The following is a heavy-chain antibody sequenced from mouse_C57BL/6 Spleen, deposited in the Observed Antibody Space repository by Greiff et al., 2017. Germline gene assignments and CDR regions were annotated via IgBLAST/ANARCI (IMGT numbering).Heavy chain of an antibody. CDR3: ARGGYYGSVYYYAMDY. CDR2: ILPGSGST. J-gene: IGHJ4*01. CDR1: GYTFTGYW. D-gene: IGHD1-1*01. V-gene: IGHV1-9*01. Sequence: VKLVESGAELMKPGASVKLSCKATGYTFTGYWIEWVKQRPGHGLEWIGEILPGSGSTNYNEKFKGKATFTADTSSNTAYMQLSSLTTEDSAIYYCARGGYYGSVYYYAMDYWGQGTSVTVSS.